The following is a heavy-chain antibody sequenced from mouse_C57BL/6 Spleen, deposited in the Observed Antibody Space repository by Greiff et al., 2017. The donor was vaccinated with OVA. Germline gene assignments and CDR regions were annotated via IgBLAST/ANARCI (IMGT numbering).Heavy chain of an antibody. Sequence: VQLQQSGPELVKPGASVKIPCKASGYTLTDYNMDWVKQSHGKSLEWIGDINPNNGGTIYNQKFKGKATLTVDKSSSTAYMELRSLTSEDTAVYYCARRLYYYGSSYLYAMDYWGQGTSVTVSS. V-gene: IGHV1-18*01. CDR3: ARRLYYYGSSYLYAMDY. J-gene: IGHJ4*01. CDR2: INPNNGGT. D-gene: IGHD1-1*01. CDR1: GYTLTDYN.